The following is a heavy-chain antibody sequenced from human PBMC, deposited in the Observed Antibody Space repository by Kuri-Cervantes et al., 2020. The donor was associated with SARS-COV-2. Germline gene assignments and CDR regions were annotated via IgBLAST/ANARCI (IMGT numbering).Heavy chain of an antibody. Sequence: ESLKISCTVSGGSISSYYWSWIRQPPGKVLEWIGYIYYSGSTNYNPSLKSRVTISVDTSKNQFSLKLSSVTAADTAVYYCARLTVYYGSGSYLSDYYYYYYMDVWGKGTTVTVSS. J-gene: IGHJ6*03. CDR2: IYYSGST. CDR1: GGSISSYY. V-gene: IGHV4-59*08. CDR3: ARLTVYYGSGSYLSDYYYYYYMDV. D-gene: IGHD3-10*01.